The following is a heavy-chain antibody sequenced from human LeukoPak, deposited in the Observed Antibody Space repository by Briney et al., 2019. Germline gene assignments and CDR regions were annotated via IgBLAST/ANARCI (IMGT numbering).Heavy chain of an antibody. V-gene: IGHV3-48*02. D-gene: IGHD2-15*01. J-gene: IGHJ5*02. Sequence: PGGSLRLSYAASVFTFSSYRMEWVRQAPGKVLEWVSYISSSSSTIYYAASVKGRFTISRDNAKNSLYLQMNSLRDEDTAVYYCARGRVAATRGLLFDPWGQGTLVTVSS. CDR2: ISSSSSTI. CDR1: VFTFSSYR. CDR3: ARGRVAATRGLLFDP.